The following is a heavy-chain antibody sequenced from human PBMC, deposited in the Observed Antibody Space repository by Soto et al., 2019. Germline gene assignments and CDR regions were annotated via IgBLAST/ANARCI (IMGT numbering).Heavy chain of an antibody. CDR3: ARGSPLMVRGVIITRFDY. V-gene: IGHV4-34*01. J-gene: IGHJ4*02. Sequence: SETLSLTCTVSGVSITSYYWSWIRQPPGKGLEWIGEINHSGSTNYNPSLKSRVTISVDTSKNQFSLKLSSVTAADTAVYYCARGSPLMVRGVIITRFDYWGQGTLVTVSS. CDR1: GVSITSYY. CDR2: INHSGST. D-gene: IGHD3-10*01.